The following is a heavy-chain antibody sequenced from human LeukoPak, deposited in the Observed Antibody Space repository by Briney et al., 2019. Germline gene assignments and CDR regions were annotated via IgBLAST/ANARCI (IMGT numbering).Heavy chain of an antibody. CDR1: GYTFTRNP. CDR3: ASGDWNYFDY. CDR2: INAGNGNT. J-gene: IGHJ4*02. D-gene: IGHD2-21*01. V-gene: IGHV1-3*01. Sequence: GASVKVSCKASGYTFTRNPIHWVRQAPGQRLEWMGWINAGNGNTRYSQIFQGRVTITRVTSASTAYMELSSLRSEDTAVYYCASGDWNYFDYWGQGTLVTVSS.